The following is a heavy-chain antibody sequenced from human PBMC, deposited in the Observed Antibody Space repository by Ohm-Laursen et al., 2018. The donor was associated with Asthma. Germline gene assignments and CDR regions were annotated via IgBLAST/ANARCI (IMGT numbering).Heavy chain of an antibody. V-gene: IGHV4-31*03. CDR2: IYSTGTT. CDR3: ARASGGYYIDY. J-gene: IGHJ4*02. Sequence: TLSLTCTVSGDSISTEGYFWTWIRQHPGKGLEWIGYIYSTGTTKYNASLSSRLSISLDTSKNQFSLNLRSVTAEDTAVYYCARASGGYYIDYWGQGTLVTVSS. D-gene: IGHD1-26*01. CDR1: GDSISTEGYF.